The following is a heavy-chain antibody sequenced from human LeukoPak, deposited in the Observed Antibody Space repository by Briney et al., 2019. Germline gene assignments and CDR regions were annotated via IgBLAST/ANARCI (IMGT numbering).Heavy chain of an antibody. CDR1: GFTFSSYT. V-gene: IGHV3-30*04. CDR3: VKDLSGRIFDY. J-gene: IGHJ4*02. D-gene: IGHD1-26*01. CDR2: ISYDGSNK. Sequence: GGFLRLSCAASGFTFSSYTMHWVRQAPGKGLEWVAVISYDGSNKYYVDSVKGRFTISRDNSKNTLYLQMNSLRAEDTAVYYCVKDLSGRIFDYWGQGTLVTVSS.